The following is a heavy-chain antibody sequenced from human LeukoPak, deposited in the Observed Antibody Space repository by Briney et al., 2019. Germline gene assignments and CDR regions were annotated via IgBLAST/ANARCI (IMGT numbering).Heavy chain of an antibody. J-gene: IGHJ6*03. V-gene: IGHV1-2*02. CDR2: VNPRNGAT. CDR1: GYSFTGYY. Sequence: GASVKVSCKASGYSFTGYYVHWVRQAPGQGLEWMGWVNPRNGATKYAPNFQGRVTMTRDTSINTAYMEVKGLTSDDTAVYFCVSGARYDLREIPYFYYLDVWGEGTTVTVSS. CDR3: VSGARYDLREIPYFYYLDV. D-gene: IGHD3-10*01.